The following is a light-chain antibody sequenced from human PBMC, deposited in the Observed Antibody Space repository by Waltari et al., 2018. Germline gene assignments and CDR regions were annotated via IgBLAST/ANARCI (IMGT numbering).Light chain of an antibody. CDR1: QSVSSSY. J-gene: IGKJ1*01. CDR3: MQGTRWPT. V-gene: IGKV3D-7*01. CDR2: GAS. Sequence: EIVMTQSPATLSLSPGERATLSCRASQSVSSSYLSWYQQKPGQAPRLLIYGASTRATGIPARFSGSGSGTDFTLKISRVEADDVGVYYCMQGTRWPTFGQGTKVEIK.